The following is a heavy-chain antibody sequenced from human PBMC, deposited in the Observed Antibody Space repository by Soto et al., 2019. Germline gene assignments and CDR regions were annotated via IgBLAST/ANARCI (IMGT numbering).Heavy chain of an antibody. J-gene: IGHJ3*02. V-gene: IGHV3-23*01. CDR2: ISGSGDRT. CDR1: KFTFSSYT. CDR3: AKDTMLRGVLPVTFDI. Sequence: EAQLLESGGDLVQPGGSLRLSCAASKFTFSSYTMSWVRQAPGKGLEWVSAISGSGDRTYYADSVKGRFSVSRDNSKSTLSLQMNSLRAEDTAVYYCAKDTMLRGVLPVTFDIWGQGTMVAVSS. D-gene: IGHD3-10*01.